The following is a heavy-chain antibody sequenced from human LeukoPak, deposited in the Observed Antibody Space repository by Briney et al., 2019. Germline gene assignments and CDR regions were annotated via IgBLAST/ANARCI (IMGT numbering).Heavy chain of an antibody. Sequence: GGSLRLSCVVSGFGFSDSYMTWIRQTPGKGLEWLAYISGSGSDMYYADSVKGRFTISRDNAKNSLYLQMNSLRAEDTAVYYCAKSPDGYYDSSGYYPNFDYWGQGTLVTVSS. J-gene: IGHJ4*02. CDR2: ISGSGSDM. CDR3: AKSPDGYYDSSGYYPNFDY. CDR1: GFGFSDSY. D-gene: IGHD3-22*01. V-gene: IGHV3-11*01.